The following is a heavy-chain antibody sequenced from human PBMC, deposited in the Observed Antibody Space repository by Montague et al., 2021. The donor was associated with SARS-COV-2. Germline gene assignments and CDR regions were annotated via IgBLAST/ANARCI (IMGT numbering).Heavy chain of an antibody. Sequence: SETLSLTCAVYGGPFSGDGSFSGYYWTWIRQTPVKGLEWIGEINHSGSTNHNPSFTSRVIMSVDTSKNQFFLNLSSVTSADTAVNDCARAIQLSPLVVVIAIPRPFYYFDPWGQGTLVTVSS. D-gene: IGHD2-21*01. CDR3: ARAIQLSPLVVVIAIPRPFYYFDP. J-gene: IGHJ4*02. CDR2: INHSGST. V-gene: IGHV4-34*01. CDR1: GGPFSGDGSFSGYY.